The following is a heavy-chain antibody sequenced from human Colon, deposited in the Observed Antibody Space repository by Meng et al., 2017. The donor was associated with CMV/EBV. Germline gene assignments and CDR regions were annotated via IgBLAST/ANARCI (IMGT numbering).Heavy chain of an antibody. D-gene: IGHD2-2*02. CDR1: GFSLTTAGVG. Sequence: SGPTLVKPTQTLTLTCSFSGFSLTTAGVGVGWIRQPPGKALEWLALIYWNDNTRYSPSLQTRLTITTDTSKNQVVLTMTNMDPVDTATYYCVHKPYTGSRYGGYYFDYWGQGTPVTVS. V-gene: IGHV2-5*01. J-gene: IGHJ4*02. CDR2: IYWNDNT. CDR3: VHKPYTGSRYGGYYFDY.